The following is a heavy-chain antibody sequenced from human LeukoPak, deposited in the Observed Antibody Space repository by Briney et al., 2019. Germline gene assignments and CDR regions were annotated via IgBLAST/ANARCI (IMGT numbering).Heavy chain of an antibody. CDR1: ASGVDFSSHS. CDR3: AREYNSRATFDY. V-gene: IGHV3-21*05. Sequence: PGGSLRLSCTASASGVDFSSHSMNWVRQAPGKGLEWISYIHSSGNYIFDAASVKGRFTVSRDNARNSLYLQMNSLRAEDTAIYYCAREYNSRATFDYWGQGTLVTVPS. CDR2: IHSSGNYI. J-gene: IGHJ4*02. D-gene: IGHD1-14*01.